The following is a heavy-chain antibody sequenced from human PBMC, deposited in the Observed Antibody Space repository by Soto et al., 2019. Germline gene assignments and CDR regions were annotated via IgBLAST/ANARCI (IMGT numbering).Heavy chain of an antibody. CDR3: ASYDSSGYYSGYYFDY. Sequence: SETLSLTCTVSGGSVSSGIYYWIWIRQPPGKGLEWIGYIYYSGSTNYNPSLKSRVTISVDTSKNQFSLKLSSVTAADTAVYYCASYDSSGYYSGYYFDYWGQGTLVTVSS. V-gene: IGHV4-61*01. D-gene: IGHD3-22*01. CDR2: IYYSGST. J-gene: IGHJ4*02. CDR1: GGSVSSGIYY.